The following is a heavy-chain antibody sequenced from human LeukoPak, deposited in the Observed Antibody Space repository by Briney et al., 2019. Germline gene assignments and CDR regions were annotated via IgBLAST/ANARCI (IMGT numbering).Heavy chain of an antibody. D-gene: IGHD6-13*01. J-gene: IGHJ4*02. Sequence: ASVKVSCKASGYTFTSYDINWVRQATGQGLEWMGWMNPNSGNTGYAQKFQGRATMTRNTSISTAYMELSSLRSEDTAVYYCAKVGGYSSSWYEGYFFDYWGQGTLVTVSS. CDR1: GYTFTSYD. CDR2: MNPNSGNT. V-gene: IGHV1-8*01. CDR3: AKVGGYSSSWYEGYFFDY.